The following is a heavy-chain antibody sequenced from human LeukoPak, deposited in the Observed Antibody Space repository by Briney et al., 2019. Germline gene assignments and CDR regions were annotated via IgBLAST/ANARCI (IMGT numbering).Heavy chain of an antibody. V-gene: IGHV4-34*01. CDR2: INHSGST. D-gene: IGHD6-6*01. CDR3: ARGSIAARRTKFDP. J-gene: IGHJ5*02. Sequence: PSETLSLTCAVYGGSFSGYYWSWIRQPPGKGLEWIGEINHSGSTNYNPSLKSRVTISVDTSKNQFSLKLSSVTAADTAVYYCARGSIAARRTKFDPWGQGTLVTVSS. CDR1: GGSFSGYY.